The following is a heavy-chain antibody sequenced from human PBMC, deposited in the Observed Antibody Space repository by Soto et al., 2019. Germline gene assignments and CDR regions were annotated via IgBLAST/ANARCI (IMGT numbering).Heavy chain of an antibody. CDR1: GFTFTSSA. D-gene: IGHD3-10*01. CDR3: AADPVGSGTTVNYYYYYGMDV. Sequence: QKQLVQSGPEVKKPGTSVKVSCKASGFTFTSSAVQWVRQARGQRLEWIGWIVVGSGNTNYAQKFQERVTITRDMSTSTASRELSRLRSEDTAVYYCAADPVGSGTTVNYYYYYGMDVWGQGTTVTVSS. J-gene: IGHJ6*02. V-gene: IGHV1-58*01. CDR2: IVVGSGNT.